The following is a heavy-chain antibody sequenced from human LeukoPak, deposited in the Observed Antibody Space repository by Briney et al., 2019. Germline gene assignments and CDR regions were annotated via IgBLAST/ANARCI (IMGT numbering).Heavy chain of an antibody. J-gene: IGHJ4*02. Sequence: SETLSLTCTVSGASISSSSYYWGWIRQPPGKGLEWIGSISYSGSTYYNPSLQSRVTISVDTSRNQFSLILNSVTAADTAVYYCARHVRKHYCTNGVCFYFDHWGQGTLVTVSS. CDR1: GASISSSSYY. V-gene: IGHV4-39*01. CDR2: ISYSGST. CDR3: ARHVRKHYCTNGVCFYFDH. D-gene: IGHD2-8*01.